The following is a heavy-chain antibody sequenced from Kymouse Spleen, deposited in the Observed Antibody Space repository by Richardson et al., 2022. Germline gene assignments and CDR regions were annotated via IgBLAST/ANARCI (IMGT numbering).Heavy chain of an antibody. V-gene: IGHV3-33*01. CDR3: ARDPAARTYYYYGMDV. J-gene: IGHJ6*02. Sequence: QVQLVESGGGVVQPGRSLRLSCAASGFTFSSYGMHWVRQAPGKGLEWVAVIWYDGSNKYYADSVKGRFTISRDNSKNTLYLQMNSLRAEDTAVYYCARDPAARTYYYYGMDVWGQGTTVTVSS. CDR1: GFTFSSYG. D-gene: IGHD6-6*01. CDR2: IWYDGSNK.